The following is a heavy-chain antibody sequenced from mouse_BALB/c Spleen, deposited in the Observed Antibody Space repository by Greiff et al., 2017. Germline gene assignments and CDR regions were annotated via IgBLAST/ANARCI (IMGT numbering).Heavy chain of an antibody. CDR2: INPGSGGT. J-gene: IGHJ1*01. V-gene: IGHV1-54*03. CDR3: ARNYDYGSYFDV. D-gene: IGHD2-4*01. CDR1: GYAFTNYL. Sequence: QVQLQQSGAELVRPGTSVKVSCKASGYAFTNYLIEWVKQRPGQGLEWIGVINPGSGGTNYNEKFKGKATLTADKSSSTAYMQLSSLTSDDSAVYFCARNYDYGSYFDVWGAGTTVTVSS.